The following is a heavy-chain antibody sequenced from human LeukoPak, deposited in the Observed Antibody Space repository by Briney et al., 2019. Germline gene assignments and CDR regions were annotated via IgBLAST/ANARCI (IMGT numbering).Heavy chain of an antibody. CDR2: ISYDGSNK. D-gene: IGHD6-19*01. CDR1: GFTFSSYV. Sequence: PGGSLRLSCAASGFTFSSYVMHWVRQAPGKGLEWVAVISYDGSNKYYADSVKGRFTISRDNSKNTLYLQMSSLRAEDTAVYYCVKDTKSRSLPGIAVAGTSNYYGMDVWGQGTTVTVSS. V-gene: IGHV3-30*14. J-gene: IGHJ6*02. CDR3: VKDTKSRSLPGIAVAGTSNYYGMDV.